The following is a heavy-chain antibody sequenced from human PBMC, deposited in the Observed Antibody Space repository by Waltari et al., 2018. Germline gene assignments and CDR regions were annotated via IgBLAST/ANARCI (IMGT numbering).Heavy chain of an antibody. D-gene: IGHD6-13*01. Sequence: QVQLQQWGAGLLKPSETLSLTCAVYGGSFSGYYWSWIRQPPGKGLGWIGEINHSGSTNYNPSLKSRVTISVDTSKNQFSLKLSSVTAADTAVYYCARGLRSASRIAAAGKGRGIWFDPWGQGTLVTVSS. CDR1: GGSFSGYY. J-gene: IGHJ5*02. V-gene: IGHV4-34*01. CDR3: ARGLRSASRIAAAGKGRGIWFDP. CDR2: INHSGST.